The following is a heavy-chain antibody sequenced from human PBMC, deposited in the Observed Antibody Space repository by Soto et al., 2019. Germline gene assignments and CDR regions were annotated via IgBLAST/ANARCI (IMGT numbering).Heavy chain of an antibody. CDR3: PGAPRGETPTIPPSGY. CDR1: GFSFSDYY. CDR2: ISGSSSYT. D-gene: IGHD3-10*01. Sequence: PGGSLRLSCAASGFSFSDYYMSWIRQAPGKGLEWVSYISGSSSYTSYAGSVKGRFTISRDNAKNSLYLQMNSLRAEDTAVYYCPGAPRGETPTIPPSGYSSQGTLVTLS. V-gene: IGHV3-11*06. J-gene: IGHJ4*02.